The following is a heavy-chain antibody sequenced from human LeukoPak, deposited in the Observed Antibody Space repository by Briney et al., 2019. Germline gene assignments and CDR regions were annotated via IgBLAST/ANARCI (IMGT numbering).Heavy chain of an antibody. Sequence: GGSLRLSCAASGFTFSSYRIHWVRQAPGKGLEWVALIWYDGSNKYYTDSVKGRLTISRDNSKNTLYLQMNSLRAEDTAVYYCAREGPRGNSQFDYWGQGTLVTVSS. CDR3: AREGPRGNSQFDY. CDR1: GFTFSSYR. V-gene: IGHV3-33*08. D-gene: IGHD2/OR15-2a*01. CDR2: IWYDGSNK. J-gene: IGHJ4*02.